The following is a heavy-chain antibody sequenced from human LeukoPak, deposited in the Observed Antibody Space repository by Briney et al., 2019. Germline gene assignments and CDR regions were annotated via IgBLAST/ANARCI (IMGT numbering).Heavy chain of an antibody. CDR3: AKEKLRNDAFDI. J-gene: IGHJ3*02. CDR1: GFTFSGYG. CDR2: ISYDGSNK. D-gene: IGHD4-17*01. Sequence: GGSMRLSCAASGFTFSGYGMHWVRQAPGKGLEWVAVISYDGSNKYYADSVKGRFTISRDNSKNTLYLQMNSLRAEDTAVYYCAKEKLRNDAFDIWGQGTKVTVSS. V-gene: IGHV3-30*18.